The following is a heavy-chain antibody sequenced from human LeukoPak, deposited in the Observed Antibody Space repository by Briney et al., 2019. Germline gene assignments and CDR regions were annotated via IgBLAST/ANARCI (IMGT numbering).Heavy chain of an antibody. CDR3: ARDGRPAWRWLQFLPEQGGQFDY. J-gene: IGHJ4*02. CDR2: IYYSGST. CDR1: GGSISSSSYY. V-gene: IGHV4-39*07. Sequence: SETLSLTCTVSGGSISSSSYYWGWIRQPPGKGLEWIGSIYYSGSTYYNPSLKSRVTISVDTSKNQFSLKLSSVTAADTAVYYCARDGRPAWRWLQFLPEQGGQFDYWGQGTLVTVSS. D-gene: IGHD5-24*01.